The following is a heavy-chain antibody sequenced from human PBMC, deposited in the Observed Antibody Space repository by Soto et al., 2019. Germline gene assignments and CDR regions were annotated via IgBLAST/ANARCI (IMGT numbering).Heavy chain of an antibody. V-gene: IGHV4-31*03. D-gene: IGHD3-10*01. CDR3: ARRSPKNPWFDP. CDR1: GGSISSGGYY. CDR2: IYYSGST. J-gene: IGHJ5*02. Sequence: KPSETLSLTCTVSGGSISSGGYYWSWIRQHPGKGLEWIGYIYYSGSTYYNPSLKSRVTISVDTSKNQFSLKLSSVTAADTAVYYCARRSPKNPWFDPWGQGTLVTVSS.